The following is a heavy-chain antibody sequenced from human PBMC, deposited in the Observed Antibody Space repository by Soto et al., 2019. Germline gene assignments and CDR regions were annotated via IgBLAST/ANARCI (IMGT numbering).Heavy chain of an antibody. CDR1: GGSFSGYY. D-gene: IGHD3-3*01. CDR2: INHSGST. V-gene: IGHV4-34*01. CDR3: ERGSWFDFWSGTTPYYYYGMDV. Sequence: PSETLSLTCAVYGGSFSGYYWSWIRQPPGKGLEWIGEINHSGSTNYNPSLKSRVTISVDTSKNQFSLKLSSVTAADTAVYYCERGSWFDFWSGTTPYYYYGMDVCGQGTTVTVSS. J-gene: IGHJ6*02.